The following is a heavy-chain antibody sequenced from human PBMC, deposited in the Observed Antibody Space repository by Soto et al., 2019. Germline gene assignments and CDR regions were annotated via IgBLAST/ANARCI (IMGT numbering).Heavy chain of an antibody. Sequence: EVQLVESGGGLVQPGRSLRLSCAASGFTFDDYAMHWVRQAPGKGLEWVSGISWNSGSIGYADSVKGRFTISRDNAKNSLYLQMNSLRAEDTALYYCAKYMLPGYYYYMDVWGKGTTVTVSS. CDR3: AKYMLPGYYYYMDV. CDR1: GFTFDDYA. J-gene: IGHJ6*03. CDR2: ISWNSGSI. V-gene: IGHV3-9*01.